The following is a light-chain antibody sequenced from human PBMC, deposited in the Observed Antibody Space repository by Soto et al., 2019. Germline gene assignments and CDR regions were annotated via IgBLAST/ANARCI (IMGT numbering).Light chain of an antibody. Sequence: GDRVTITCRAKQSISIWLAWYQQKPGKAPKLLIYDASSLESGVPSRFSGSGSGTEFTLTISSLQPDDFATYYCQQYNSYWTFGQGTKVEIK. CDR1: QSISIW. CDR3: QQYNSYWT. V-gene: IGKV1-5*01. J-gene: IGKJ1*01. CDR2: DAS.